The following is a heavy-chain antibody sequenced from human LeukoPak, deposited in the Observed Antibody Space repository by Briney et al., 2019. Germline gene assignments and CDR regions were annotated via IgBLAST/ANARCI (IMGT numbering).Heavy chain of an antibody. J-gene: IGHJ4*02. CDR2: INWNGGST. D-gene: IGHD6-13*01. V-gene: IGHV3-20*04. CDR1: GFTFDDYG. CDR3: ARGEFSSSWYSGAHYYFDY. Sequence: PGGSLRLSCAASGFTFDDYGMSWVRQAPGKGLEWVSGINWNGGSTGYADSVKGRFTISRDNAKNSLYLQMNSLRAEDTALYYCARGEFSSSWYSGAHYYFDYWGQGTLVTVSS.